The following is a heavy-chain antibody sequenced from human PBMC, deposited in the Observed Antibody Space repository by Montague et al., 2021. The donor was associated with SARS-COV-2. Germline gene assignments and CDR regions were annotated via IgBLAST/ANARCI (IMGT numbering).Heavy chain of an antibody. CDR2: ISYDGSNK. Sequence: SLRLSCAASGFTFSSYGMHWVRQAPGKGLEWVAVISYDGSNKYYADSVEGRFTISRDNSKNTLYLQMNSLRAEDTAVYYCARDLTYYDILTGYFAESPHYYYYYGMDVWGQGTTVTVSS. V-gene: IGHV3-33*05. CDR1: GFTFSSYG. D-gene: IGHD3-9*01. J-gene: IGHJ6*02. CDR3: ARDLTYYDILTGYFAESPHYYYYYGMDV.